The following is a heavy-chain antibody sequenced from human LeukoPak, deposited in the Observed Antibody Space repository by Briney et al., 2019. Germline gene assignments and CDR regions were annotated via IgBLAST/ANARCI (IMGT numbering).Heavy chain of an antibody. D-gene: IGHD1/OR15-1a*01. CDR2: IRNDGSIQ. CDR1: GFNFNRFG. V-gene: IGHV3-30*02. J-gene: IGHJ4*02. Sequence: GGSLRLSCAASGFNFNRFGMHWVRQAPGKGLEWVAHIRNDGSIQAYAASVKGRFTISRDNFRNTLYLQMIGLRDEDTALYYCVKEETGTFAGAYWGQGTLVTVSS. CDR3: VKEETGTFAGAY.